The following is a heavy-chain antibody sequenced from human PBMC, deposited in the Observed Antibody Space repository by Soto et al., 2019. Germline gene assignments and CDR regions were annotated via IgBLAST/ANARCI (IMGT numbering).Heavy chain of an antibody. D-gene: IGHD3-10*01. CDR3: AIAPGSGGMDV. CDR2: INAGNGNT. Sequence: QVQLVQSGAEVKKPGASVKVSCKASGYTFTSYAIHWVRQAPGQRLEWMGWINAGNGNTKYSQKFQGRVTITRDTSASTAYMELSSLRYEDTAVYYCAIAPGSGGMDVWGQGTTVTASS. V-gene: IGHV1-3*01. J-gene: IGHJ6*02. CDR1: GYTFTSYA.